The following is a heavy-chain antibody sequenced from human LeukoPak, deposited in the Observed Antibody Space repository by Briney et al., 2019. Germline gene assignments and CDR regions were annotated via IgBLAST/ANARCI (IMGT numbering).Heavy chain of an antibody. Sequence: GGSLRLSCAASGFTFIDHAMSWVRQAPGKGLEWVAAISNSAGSTYYAESVKGRFIISRDNSKNTLYLQMNCLRAEDTALYYCAKMWGSFSGYFDSWGQGTLVTVSS. CDR1: GFTFIDHA. J-gene: IGHJ4*02. CDR2: ISNSAGST. V-gene: IGHV3-23*01. CDR3: AKMWGSFSGYFDS. D-gene: IGHD3-16*01.